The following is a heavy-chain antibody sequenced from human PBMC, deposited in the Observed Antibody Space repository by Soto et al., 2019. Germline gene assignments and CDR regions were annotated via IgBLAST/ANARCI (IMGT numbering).Heavy chain of an antibody. J-gene: IGHJ4*02. CDR3: ASTYGSGYRAFDS. Sequence: QVQLVQSGAEVKSAGSSVKVSCKASGDTFNFYSINWVRQAPGLGLEWVGRVNPILSMSNYAQRFQGRVTXTXDXXTGTTYVELRSQRSEDTAIYYCASTYGSGYRAFDSWGQGALVTVFS. CDR2: VNPILSMS. D-gene: IGHD3-10*01. CDR1: GDTFNFYS. V-gene: IGHV1-69*02.